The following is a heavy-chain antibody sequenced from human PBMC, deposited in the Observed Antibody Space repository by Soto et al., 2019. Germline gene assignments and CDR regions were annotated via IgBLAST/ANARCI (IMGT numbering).Heavy chain of an antibody. Sequence: SETLCLTCAVSGGSISSGGYPWIWIRQPPGKGLEWIGYMYHSGSTYYNPSLKSRVTISIDTPKNQFSLSLNSVTAADTAVYFCVGIASLGTVLYWGQGTLVTVSS. CDR2: MYHSGST. D-gene: IGHD2-8*02. J-gene: IGHJ4*02. CDR3: VGIASLGTVLY. CDR1: GGSISSGGYP. V-gene: IGHV4-30-2*01.